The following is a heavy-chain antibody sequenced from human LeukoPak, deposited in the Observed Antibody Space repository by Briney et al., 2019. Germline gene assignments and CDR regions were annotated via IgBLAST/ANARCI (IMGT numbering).Heavy chain of an antibody. D-gene: IGHD2-8*01. J-gene: IGHJ5*02. CDR2: ISGSGGST. CDR3: AKDVRRCNGACT. CDR1: GFTFSSYA. V-gene: IGHV3-23*01. Sequence: GGSLRLSCAASGFTFSSYAMSWVRQAPGKGLEGVSAISGSGGSTYYADSVKGRFTISRDNSKNTLYLQMNSLRAEDTAVYYCAKDVRRCNGACTWGQGTLVTVSS.